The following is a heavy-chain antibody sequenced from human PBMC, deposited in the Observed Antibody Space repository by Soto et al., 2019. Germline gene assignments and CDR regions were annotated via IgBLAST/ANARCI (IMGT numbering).Heavy chain of an antibody. D-gene: IGHD3-10*01. J-gene: IGHJ6*02. CDR1: GGSIGSYY. CDR3: ARARITLVREIIKYNMDI. CDR2: IYESGST. Sequence: PSETLSLTCTVSGGSIGSYYWSWIRQPPGKGLEWIGYIYESGSTNSNPSLRSRVTISVDTSKNQFYLNLSPVTAADTATYYCARARITLVREIIKYNMDIWGQGTTVTVSS. V-gene: IGHV4-59*01.